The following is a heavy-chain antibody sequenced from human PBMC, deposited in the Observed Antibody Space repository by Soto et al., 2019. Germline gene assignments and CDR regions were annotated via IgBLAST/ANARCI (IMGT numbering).Heavy chain of an antibody. Sequence: ASVKVSCKASGGTFSSYTISWVRQAPGQGLEWMGRIIPILGIANYAQKFQGRVTITADKSTSTAYMELSSLRSEDTAVYYCARAGSYYDSSGYYLGAFDIWGQGTMVTVS. D-gene: IGHD3-22*01. CDR2: IIPILGIA. V-gene: IGHV1-69*02. J-gene: IGHJ3*02. CDR1: GGTFSSYT. CDR3: ARAGSYYDSSGYYLGAFDI.